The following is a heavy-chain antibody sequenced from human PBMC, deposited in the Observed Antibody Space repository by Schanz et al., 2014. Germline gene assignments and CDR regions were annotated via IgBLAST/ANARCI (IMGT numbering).Heavy chain of an antibody. CDR3: ARDTTWRLDL. Sequence: QVQLQESGPGLVKPSQTLSLTCTVSGGSIRSGTYYWSWIRQPAGKALEWVGRVFPNGITNYNPSLKTRVTITLDTSKSQFSLRLRSLTAADTAVYYCARDTTWRLDLWGRGTLVTVSS. CDR2: VFPNGIT. J-gene: IGHJ2*01. D-gene: IGHD1-1*01. V-gene: IGHV4-61*02. CDR1: GGSIRSGTYY.